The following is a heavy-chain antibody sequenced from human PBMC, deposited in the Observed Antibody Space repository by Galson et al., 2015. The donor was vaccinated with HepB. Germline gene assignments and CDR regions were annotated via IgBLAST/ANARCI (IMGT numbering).Heavy chain of an antibody. V-gene: IGHV3-53*01. CDR2: IYSGGST. Sequence: SLRLSCAASGFTVSSNYMSWVRQAPGKGLEWVSVIYSGGSTYYADSVKGRFTISRDNAKNSLYLQMNSLRAEDTAVYYCARDISVAGTNYGMDVWGQGTTVTVSS. CDR3: ARDISVAGTNYGMDV. J-gene: IGHJ6*02. CDR1: GFTVSSNY. D-gene: IGHD6-19*01.